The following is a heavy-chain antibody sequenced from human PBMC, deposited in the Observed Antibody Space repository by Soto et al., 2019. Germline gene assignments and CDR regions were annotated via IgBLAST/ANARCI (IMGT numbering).Heavy chain of an antibody. CDR2: SRNKPNTYTT. D-gene: IGHD6-25*01. CDR3: TAAFTW. J-gene: IGHJ4*02. V-gene: IGHV3-72*01. CDR1: GLIFSEND. Sequence: PGGSLGLSCAGSGLIFSENDLDWVRQAPGKGLEWVGRSRNKPNTYTTEYAASVKGRFTISRDDSNNLLYLQMNSLKTEDTAVYFCTAAFTWWGQGTLVTVSS.